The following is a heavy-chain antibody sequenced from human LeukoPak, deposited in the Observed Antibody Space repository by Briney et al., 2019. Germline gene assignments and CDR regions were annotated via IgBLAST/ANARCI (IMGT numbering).Heavy chain of an antibody. CDR2: IIPIFGTA. CDR3: ARVSRYSSSWYDY. J-gene: IGHJ4*02. Sequence: ASVTVSCKASGGTFISYAISWVRQAPGQGLEWMGGIIPIFGTANYAQKFQGRVTITADESTSTAYMELSSLRSEDTAVYYCARVSRYSSSWYDYWGQGTLVTVSS. V-gene: IGHV1-69*13. D-gene: IGHD6-13*01. CDR1: GGTFISYA.